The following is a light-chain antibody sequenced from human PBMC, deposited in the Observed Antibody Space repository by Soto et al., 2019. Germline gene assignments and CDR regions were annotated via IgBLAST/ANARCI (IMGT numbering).Light chain of an antibody. J-gene: IGLJ2*01. CDR2: SNN. V-gene: IGLV1-44*01. Sequence: QPVLTQPPSASGTPGQRVTISCSGSSSNIGSNTVNWYQQLPGTAPKLLIYSNNQRPSGVPDRFSGSKSGTSASLAISGLQSEDEADYYCAAWDDSLPVFSGGTKLTVL. CDR1: SSNIGSNT. CDR3: AAWDDSLPV.